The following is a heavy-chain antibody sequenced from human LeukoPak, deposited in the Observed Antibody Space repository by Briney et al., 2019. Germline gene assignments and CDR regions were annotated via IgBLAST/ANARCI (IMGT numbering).Heavy chain of an antibody. J-gene: IGHJ4*02. CDR2: IYYSGST. D-gene: IGHD4-17*01. CDR3: ATYGDYLD. Sequence: SETLSLTCTVSGGSISSSSYYWGWIRQPPGKGLEWIGSIYYSGSTYYNPSLKSRVTISVDTSKNQFSLKLSSVTAADTAVYYCATYGDYLDWGQGALVTVSS. V-gene: IGHV4-39*01. CDR1: GGSISSSSYY.